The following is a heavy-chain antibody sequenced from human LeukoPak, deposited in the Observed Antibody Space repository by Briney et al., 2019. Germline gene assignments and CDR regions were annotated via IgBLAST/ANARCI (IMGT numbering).Heavy chain of an antibody. D-gene: IGHD5-18*01. J-gene: IGHJ4*02. V-gene: IGHV3-9*01. CDR2: ISWNSGSI. Sequence: PGGSLRLSCAASGFTFDDYAMHWVRQAPGKGLEWVSGISWNSGSIGYADSVKGRFTISRDNAKSSLYLQMNSLRAEDTALYYCAKDTGCSYGGAFDYWGQGTLVTVSS. CDR1: GFTFDDYA. CDR3: AKDTGCSYGGAFDY.